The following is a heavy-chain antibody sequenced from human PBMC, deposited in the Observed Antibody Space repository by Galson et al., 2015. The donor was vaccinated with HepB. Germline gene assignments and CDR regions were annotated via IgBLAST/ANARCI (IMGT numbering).Heavy chain of an antibody. Sequence: SVKVSCKASGGTFSSYAISWVRQAPGQGLEWMGGIIPILGIANYAQKFQGRVTITADKSTSTAYMELSSLRSEDTAVYYCASEDYYDSSGHRAFDIWGQGTMVTVSS. CDR3: ASEDYYDSSGHRAFDI. CDR2: IIPILGIA. V-gene: IGHV1-69*10. D-gene: IGHD3-22*01. CDR1: GGTFSSYA. J-gene: IGHJ3*02.